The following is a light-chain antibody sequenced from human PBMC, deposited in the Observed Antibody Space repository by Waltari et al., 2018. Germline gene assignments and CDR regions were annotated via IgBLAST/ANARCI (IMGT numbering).Light chain of an antibody. J-gene: IGKJ5*01. CDR1: QSISSSH. CDR2: HAS. CDR3: QQYGSSSIT. V-gene: IGKV3-20*01. Sequence: DIVLTQSPGTLSLSPGESVTLSCRASQSISSSHVAWYQQKSGQAPRLIMYHASTRATGIPDRFSGRGSVRDFTLTISGLEPEDCAVYYCQQYGSSSITFGQGTRLDIK.